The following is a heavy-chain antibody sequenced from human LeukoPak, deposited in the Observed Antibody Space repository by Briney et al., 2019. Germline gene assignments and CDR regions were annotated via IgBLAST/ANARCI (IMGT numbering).Heavy chain of an antibody. J-gene: IGHJ5*02. CDR3: ARDLSGSYCYDH. CDR1: GCTFTSYY. D-gene: IGHD1-26*01. CDR2: INPSGGST. Sequence: ASVKVSCKASGCTFTSYYMHWVRQAPGQGLEWMGIINPSGGSTNYAQKFQGRVTITADKSTSTAYMELSSLRSEDTAVYYCARDLSGSYCYDHWGQGTLVTVSS. V-gene: IGHV1-46*01.